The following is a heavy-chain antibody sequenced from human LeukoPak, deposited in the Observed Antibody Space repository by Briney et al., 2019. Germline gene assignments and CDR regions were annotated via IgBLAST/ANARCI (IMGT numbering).Heavy chain of an antibody. CDR3: ARVKGCSGGSCYLYFDY. Sequence: SETLSLTCTVSGGSISSYYWGWIRQPPGKGLEWIGYIYTSGSTNYNPSLKSRVTMSVDTSKNQFSLKLSSVTAADTAVYYCARVKGCSGGSCYLYFDYWGQGTLVTVSS. V-gene: IGHV4-4*08. D-gene: IGHD2-15*01. J-gene: IGHJ4*02. CDR1: GGSISSYY. CDR2: IYTSGST.